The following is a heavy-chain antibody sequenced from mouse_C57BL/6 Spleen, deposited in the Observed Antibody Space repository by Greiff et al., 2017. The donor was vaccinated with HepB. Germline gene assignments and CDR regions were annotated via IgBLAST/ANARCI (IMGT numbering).Heavy chain of an antibody. CDR1: GFTFSDYG. Sequence: EVKLVESGGGLVKPGGSLKLSCAASGFTFSDYGMHWVRQAPEKGLEWVAYISSGSSTIYYADTVKGRFTISRDNAKNTLFLQMTSLRSEDTAMYYCARIRDGGGAMDYWGQGTSVTVSS. CDR3: ARIRDGGGAMDY. J-gene: IGHJ4*01. V-gene: IGHV5-17*01. D-gene: IGHD3-3*01. CDR2: ISSGSSTI.